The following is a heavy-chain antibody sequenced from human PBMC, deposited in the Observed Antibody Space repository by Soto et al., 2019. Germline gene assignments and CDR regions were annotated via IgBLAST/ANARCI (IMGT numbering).Heavy chain of an antibody. CDR1: GFTFSSYS. J-gene: IGHJ6*02. CDR3: ARDRPASVASSGYYLGYYYGMDV. V-gene: IGHV3-21*01. CDR2: ISSSSSYI. Sequence: VGSLRLSCAASGFTFSSYSMNWVRQAPGKGLEWVSSISSSSSYIYYADSVKGRFTISRDNAKNSLYLQMNSLRAEDTAVYYCARDRPASVASSGYYLGYYYGMDVWGQGTTVTVSS. D-gene: IGHD3-22*01.